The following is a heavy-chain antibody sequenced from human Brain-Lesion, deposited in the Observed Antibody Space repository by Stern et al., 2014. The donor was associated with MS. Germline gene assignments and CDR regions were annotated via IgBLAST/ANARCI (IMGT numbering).Heavy chain of an antibody. Sequence: VQLVESCPGLVKPSETLSLTCTVAGGPVSSTSYAWAWIRQPPGKGLEWIGTIYYSGNTYYRPSLKSRLPISLDTPRNQFSLQLRSVPAADTAVYYCAGEEDITYCSGGSCTGNWFDPWGQGTLVTVSS. CDR3: AGEEDITYCSGGSCTGNWFDP. V-gene: IGHV4-39*01. CDR2: IYYSGNT. D-gene: IGHD2-15*01. CDR1: GGPVSSTSYA. J-gene: IGHJ5*02.